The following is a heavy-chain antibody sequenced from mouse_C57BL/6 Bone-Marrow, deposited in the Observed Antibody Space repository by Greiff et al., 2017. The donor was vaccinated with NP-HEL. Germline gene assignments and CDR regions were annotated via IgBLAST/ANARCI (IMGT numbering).Heavy chain of an antibody. D-gene: IGHD2-5*01. J-gene: IGHJ1*03. CDR1: GFSLTSYG. CDR2: IWRGGST. CDR3: AKKDYSNLHWYFDV. V-gene: IGHV2-5*01. Sequence: QVQLQQSGPGLVQPSQSLSITCTVSGFSLTSYGVHWVRQSPGKGLEWLGVIWRGGSTDYNAAFMSRLSITKDNSKSQVFFKMNSLQADDTAIYYCAKKDYSNLHWYFDVWGTGTTVTVSS.